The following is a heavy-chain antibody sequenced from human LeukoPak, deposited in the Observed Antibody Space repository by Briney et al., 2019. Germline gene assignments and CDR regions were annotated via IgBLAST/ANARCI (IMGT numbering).Heavy chain of an antibody. CDR3: ARDAGYCSGGSCPLVANAFDI. CDR2: ISSSSGPI. J-gene: IGHJ3*02. V-gene: IGHV3-48*01. Sequence: GGSLRLSCAASGFTFNGYSMNWVRQAPGKGLEWVSYISSSSGPIYYADSVKGRFTISRDNAKNSLYLEMNSLRAEDTAGYYCARDAGYCSGGSCPLVANAFDIWGQGTMVTVSS. CDR1: GFTFNGYS. D-gene: IGHD2-15*01.